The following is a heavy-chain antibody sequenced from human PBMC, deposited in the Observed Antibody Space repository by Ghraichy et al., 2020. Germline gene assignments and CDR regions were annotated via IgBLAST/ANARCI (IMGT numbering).Heavy chain of an antibody. D-gene: IGHD1-26*01. Sequence: LSLTCAASGFTFSTYWMSWVRQAPGKGLEWVANINQDGSEKHYVDSVKGRFTISRDNAKNSLYLQMNSLRAEDTAVYYCAKWEIPEGYWGQGTLVTVSS. CDR2: INQDGSEK. CDR1: GFTFSTYW. V-gene: IGHV3-7*01. CDR3: AKWEIPEGY. J-gene: IGHJ4*02.